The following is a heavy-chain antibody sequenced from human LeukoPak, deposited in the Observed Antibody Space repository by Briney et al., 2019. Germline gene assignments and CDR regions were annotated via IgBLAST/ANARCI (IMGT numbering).Heavy chain of an antibody. J-gene: IGHJ2*01. CDR1: GVSISSYY. D-gene: IGHD3-10*01. CDR2: IYFSVGT. V-gene: IGHV4-59*01. Sequence: KPSETLSLSPTVSGVSISSYYWGWIRQPPRKGLGRSGYIYFSVGTNSNPPPKSRVTISVDTSKNQFSLKLSSVTAADTAVYYCASDRRTMVRGVIGSAGWYFDLWGRGTLVTVSS. CDR3: ASDRRTMVRGVIGSAGWYFDL.